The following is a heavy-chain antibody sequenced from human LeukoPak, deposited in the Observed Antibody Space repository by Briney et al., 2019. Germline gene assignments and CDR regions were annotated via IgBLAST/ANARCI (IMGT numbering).Heavy chain of an antibody. CDR2: IWYDGTKK. J-gene: IGHJ4*02. D-gene: IGHD2-2*01. Sequence: GSLRLSCTASGFAFSNYGMFWVRQAPGKGLEWVAVIWYDGTKKYYVDSVKGRFTISREDSKNTVYLQMNSLRAEDTAVYYCARDYCSTTSCLDYWGQGTLVTVSS. V-gene: IGHV3-33*07. CDR3: ARDYCSTTSCLDY. CDR1: GFAFSNYG.